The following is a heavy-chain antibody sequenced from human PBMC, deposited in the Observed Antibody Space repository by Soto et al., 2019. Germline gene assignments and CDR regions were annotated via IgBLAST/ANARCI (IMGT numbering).Heavy chain of an antibody. V-gene: IGHV3-9*01. CDR3: AKDNGELPRGSLDY. J-gene: IGHJ4*02. D-gene: IGHD1-26*01. CDR1: GFSFDDYA. CDR2: ISWNSGSI. Sequence: EVQLVESGGGLVQPGRSLRLSCAASGFSFDDYAMHWVRQAPGKGLEWVSGISWNSGSIGYADSVKGRFTISRDNAKNSLYLQMNSLRAEDTALYYCAKDNGELPRGSLDYWGQGTLVTVSS.